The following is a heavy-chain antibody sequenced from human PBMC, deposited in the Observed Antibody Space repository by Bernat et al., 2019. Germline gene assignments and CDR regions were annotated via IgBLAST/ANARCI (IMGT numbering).Heavy chain of an antibody. D-gene: IGHD2-21*02. Sequence: EVQLVESGGGVVRPGGSLRLSCAASGFTFDDYGMSWVRQAPGKGLEWVSGINWNGGSTGYADSVKGRFTISRDNAKNSLYLQMNSLRAEDTALYYCARDRPYGGDHYGPYYFDYWGQGTLVTVSS. CDR1: GFTFDDYG. CDR3: ARDRPYGGDHYGPYYFDY. V-gene: IGHV3-20*04. CDR2: INWNGGST. J-gene: IGHJ4*02.